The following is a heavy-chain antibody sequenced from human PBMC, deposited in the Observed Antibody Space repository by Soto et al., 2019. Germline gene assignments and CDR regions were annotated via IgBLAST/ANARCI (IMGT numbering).Heavy chain of an antibody. J-gene: IGHJ6*02. CDR1: GDSVSSNSAA. D-gene: IGHD1-7*01. CDR2: TYYRSKWYN. Sequence: SQTLSLTCAISGDSVSSNSAAWNWIRQSPSRGLEWLGRTYYRSKWYNDYAVPVKSRITINPDTSKNQFSLQLNSVTPEDTAVYYCARDEYGLELRGYGMDVWGQGTTVTVSS. CDR3: ARDEYGLELRGYGMDV. V-gene: IGHV6-1*01.